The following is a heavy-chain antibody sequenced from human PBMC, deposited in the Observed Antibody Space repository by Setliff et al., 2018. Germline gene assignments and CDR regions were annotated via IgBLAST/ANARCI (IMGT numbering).Heavy chain of an antibody. D-gene: IGHD2-21*02. CDR2: IYYSGNS. CDR3: ARDQGYCGSVWYVVPHFDY. CDR1: GASITSGSYY. Sequence: PSETLSLTCTVSGASITSGSYYWGWIRQPPGKGLEWIGTIYYSGNSNYNPSLKSRVTISVDTSKNQLSLKLSSVTAADTAVYYCARDQGYCGSVWYVVPHFDYWGQGTLVTVSS. J-gene: IGHJ4*02. V-gene: IGHV4-39*07.